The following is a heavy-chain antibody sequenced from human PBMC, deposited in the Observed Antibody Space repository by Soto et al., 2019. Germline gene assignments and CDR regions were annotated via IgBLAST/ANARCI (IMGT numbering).Heavy chain of an antibody. D-gene: IGHD3-16*01. V-gene: IGHV2-5*02. J-gene: IGHJ3*01. Sequence: HITLKESGPTLVKPTQTLTLTCIFSGFSFSADGVGVGWISQPPGKTLEWLALIYWDDDTRYRPSLKSRLTITKDSSKNQVVLAMTNMDPLDTATYYCAHAFGGTSWPNDAFDVWGQGTVVTVSS. CDR1: GFSFSADGVG. CDR3: AHAFGGTSWPNDAFDV. CDR2: IYWDDDT.